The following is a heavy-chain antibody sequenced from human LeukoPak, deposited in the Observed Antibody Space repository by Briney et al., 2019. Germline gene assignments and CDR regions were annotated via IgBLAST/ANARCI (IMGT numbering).Heavy chain of an antibody. Sequence: PGGSLRLSCAASGFTFSSYAMSWVRQAPGTGLEWVSAISGSGGSTYYADSVKGRFTISRDNSKNTLYLQMNSLRAEDTAVYYCAKDRRYSYGPTDYWGQGTLVTVSS. CDR2: ISGSGGST. D-gene: IGHD5-18*01. CDR1: GFTFSSYA. CDR3: AKDRRYSYGPTDY. J-gene: IGHJ4*02. V-gene: IGHV3-23*01.